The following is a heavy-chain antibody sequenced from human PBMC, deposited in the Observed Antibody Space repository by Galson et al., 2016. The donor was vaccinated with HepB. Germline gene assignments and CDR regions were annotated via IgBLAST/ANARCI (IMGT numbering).Heavy chain of an antibody. CDR3: AREFFSVTAAGVPTYYGMDV. D-gene: IGHD6-13*01. V-gene: IGHV3-30-3*01. Sequence: SLRLSCAASGLTYTKYAMNWVRQAPGKGLEWVAFISYDGTNKYYADSVKGRVIISRDNSRNTLYLEMNSLSAEDTAVYYCAREFFSVTAAGVPTYYGMDVWGKGTTVTVSS. J-gene: IGHJ6*04. CDR2: ISYDGTNK. CDR1: GLTYTKYA.